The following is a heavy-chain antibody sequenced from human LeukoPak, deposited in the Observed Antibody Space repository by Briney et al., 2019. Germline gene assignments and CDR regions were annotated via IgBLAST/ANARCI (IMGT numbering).Heavy chain of an antibody. CDR3: ARDNKAYSSGWDEGASWFDY. J-gene: IGHJ4*02. V-gene: IGHV3-7*01. CDR2: IKQDGSEK. D-gene: IGHD6-19*01. CDR1: GFTFSSYW. Sequence: GSLRLSCAASGFTFSSYWMSWVRQAPGKGLEWVANIKQDGSEKYYVDSVKGRFTISRDNAKNSLYLQMNSLRAEDTAVYYCARDNKAYSSGWDEGASWFDYWGQGTLVTVSS.